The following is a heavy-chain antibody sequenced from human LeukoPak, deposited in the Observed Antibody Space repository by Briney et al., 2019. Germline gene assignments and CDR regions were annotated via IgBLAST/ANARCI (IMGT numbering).Heavy chain of an antibody. D-gene: IGHD3-22*01. V-gene: IGHV4-4*07. Sequence: TSETLSLTCTVSGYSISSGYYWGWIRQPAGKGLEWIGRIYTSGSTSYNPSLKSRVTMSVDTSKNQFSLKLSSVTAADTAVYYCARGPYYYDSSGYYYYWGQGTLVTVSS. CDR3: ARGPYYYDSSGYYYY. CDR2: IYTSGST. CDR1: GYSISSGYY. J-gene: IGHJ4*02.